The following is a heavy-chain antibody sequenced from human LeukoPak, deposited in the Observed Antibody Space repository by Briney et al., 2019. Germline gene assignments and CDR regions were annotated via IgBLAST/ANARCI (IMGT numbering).Heavy chain of an antibody. D-gene: IGHD3-16*01. CDR1: GFTFSSYE. CDR3: ARGSGGAFDI. Sequence: PGGSLRLSCAASGFTFSSYEMNWVRQATGKGLEWVSAIGTAGDTHYPGSVKGRFTISRENAKKSLYLQMNSLRAGDTAVYYCARGSGGAFDIWGQGTMVTVSS. CDR2: IGTAGDT. V-gene: IGHV3-13*01. J-gene: IGHJ3*02.